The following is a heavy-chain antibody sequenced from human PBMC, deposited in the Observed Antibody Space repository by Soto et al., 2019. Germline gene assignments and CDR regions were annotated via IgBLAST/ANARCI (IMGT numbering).Heavy chain of an antibody. J-gene: IGHJ4*02. CDR1: GFTVTNSY. CDR3: ARAGFERLYFDQ. D-gene: IGHD1-1*01. Sequence: EVQLVESGGDLIQPGGSLRLSCAASGFTVTNSYMAWVRQAPGKGLEWVSAVYTSGRTYHADSVKGRFTVSRDISTNMFFLQMNKLSAEDMATYYCARAGFERLYFDQWGRGTLVTVSS. V-gene: IGHV3-53*01. CDR2: VYTSGRT.